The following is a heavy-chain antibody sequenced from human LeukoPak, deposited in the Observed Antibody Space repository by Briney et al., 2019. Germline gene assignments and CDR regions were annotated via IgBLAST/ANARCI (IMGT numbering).Heavy chain of an antibody. CDR2: MNPNSGNT. CDR1: GYTFTSYD. D-gene: IGHD6-13*01. V-gene: IGHV1-8*01. J-gene: IGHJ4*02. CDR3: ARGRPSTSLSSSWYVFKRKGYYFDY. Sequence: ASVKVSCKASGYTFTSYDTNWVRQATGQGLEWMGWMNPNSGNTGYAQKFQGRVTMTRNTSISTAYMELSSLRSEDTAVYYCARGRPSTSLSSSWYVFKRKGYYFDYWGQGTLVTVSS.